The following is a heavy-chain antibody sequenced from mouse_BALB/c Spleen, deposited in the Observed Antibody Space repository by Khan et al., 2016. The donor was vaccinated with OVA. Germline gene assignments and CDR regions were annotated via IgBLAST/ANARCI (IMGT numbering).Heavy chain of an antibody. CDR1: GYTFTIYW. V-gene: IGHV1-7*01. D-gene: IGHD1-1*01. J-gene: IGHJ3*01. Sequence: VELVESGAELAKPGASVKMSCKASGYTFTIYWMHWVKQRPGQGLEWIGYIDPSTDYTEYNQKFKDKATLTADKSSSTAYMQLTSLTSEDSTVDYCVNHGSSSAWFTYWGQGTLVTVSA. CDR2: IDPSTDYT. CDR3: VNHGSSSAWFTY.